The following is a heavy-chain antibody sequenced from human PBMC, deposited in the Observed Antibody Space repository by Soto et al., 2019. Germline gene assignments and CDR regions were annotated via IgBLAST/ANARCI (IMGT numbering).Heavy chain of an antibody. J-gene: IGHJ4*02. CDR1: GGTFSTYT. CDR3: ARVFGSIDY. Sequence: ASVKVSCKASGGTFSTYTITWVRQAPGQGLEWMGWMNPNSGYTGHAQKFQGRVTMTRDTSTSTAYMELSSLRSEDTAVYYCARVFGSIDYWGQGTLVTVSS. V-gene: IGHV1-8*02. CDR2: MNPNSGYT. D-gene: IGHD2-21*01.